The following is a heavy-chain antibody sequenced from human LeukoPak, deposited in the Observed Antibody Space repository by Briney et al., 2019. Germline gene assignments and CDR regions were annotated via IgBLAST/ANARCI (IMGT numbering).Heavy chain of an antibody. Sequence: SGGSLRLSCAASGFTFSSYSMSWVRQAPGKGLEWVSSISSSSSYIYYADSVKGRFTISRDNAKNSLYLQMNSLRAEDTAVYYCARDLDSSSWSVYWGQGTLVTVPS. V-gene: IGHV3-21*01. CDR3: ARDLDSSSWSVY. CDR2: ISSSSSYI. D-gene: IGHD6-13*01. CDR1: GFTFSSYS. J-gene: IGHJ4*02.